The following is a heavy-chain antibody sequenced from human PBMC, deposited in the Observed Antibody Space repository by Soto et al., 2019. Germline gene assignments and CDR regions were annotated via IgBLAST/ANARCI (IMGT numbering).Heavy chain of an antibody. V-gene: IGHV4-59*01. CDR3: ARMGSIFGETNDY. Sequence: QVQLQESGPGLVKPSETLSLTCTVSGGSISSYYWSWIRQPPGKGLEWIGYIYYSGSTNYNPSPKSRVTISVDTSKNQFSLKLSSVTAADTAVYYCARMGSIFGETNDYWGQGTLVTVSS. D-gene: IGHD3-3*01. CDR1: GGSISSYY. J-gene: IGHJ4*02. CDR2: IYYSGST.